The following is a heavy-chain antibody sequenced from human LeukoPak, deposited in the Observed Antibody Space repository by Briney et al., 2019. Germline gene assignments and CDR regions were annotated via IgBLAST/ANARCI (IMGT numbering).Heavy chain of an antibody. CDR3: AAHGGGVGAPPGG. J-gene: IGHJ4*02. CDR2: IYHSGST. Sequence: PSETLSLTCAVSGYSISSGYYWGCIRQPPGKGLEWIGSIYHSGSTYYNPSLKSRVTISVDTSKNQFSLKLSSVTAADTAVYYCAAHGGGVGAPPGGWGQGTLVTVSS. D-gene: IGHD1-26*01. V-gene: IGHV4-38-2*01. CDR1: GYSISSGYY.